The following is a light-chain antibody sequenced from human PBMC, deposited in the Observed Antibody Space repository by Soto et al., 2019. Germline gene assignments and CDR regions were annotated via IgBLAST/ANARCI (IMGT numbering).Light chain of an antibody. CDR3: QLYGTSPKT. CDR1: QTVTNSH. Sequence: ENVLTQSPGTLSLSPGERATLSCRTSQTVTNSHLAWYQHKPGQAPRLLIYDAVTRATGIPDRFTGSGFGTDFTLTTSRLEPEDFAVYYCQLYGTSPKTFGQGTKVDIK. J-gene: IGKJ1*01. V-gene: IGKV3-20*01. CDR2: DAV.